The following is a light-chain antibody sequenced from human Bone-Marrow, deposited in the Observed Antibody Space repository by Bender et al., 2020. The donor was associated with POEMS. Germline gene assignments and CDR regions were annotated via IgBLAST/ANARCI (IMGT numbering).Light chain of an antibody. Sequence: ALTQSPSASASLGASVKLTCTLNSGHSTYAIAWHQQQPEKGPRFLMKLNSDGSHTKGDGIHDRFSVSSSGAARYLIISGLQSEDEADYCCQTWDCGIRVFGGGTGLTVL. CDR3: QTWDCGIRV. V-gene: IGLV4-69*02. CDR1: SGHSTYA. J-gene: IGLJ3*02. CDR2: LNSDGSH.